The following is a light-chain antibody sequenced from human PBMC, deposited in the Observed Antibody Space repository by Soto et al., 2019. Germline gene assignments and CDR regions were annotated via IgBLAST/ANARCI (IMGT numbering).Light chain of an antibody. CDR1: QSVSSN. V-gene: IGKV3-15*01. CDR3: QQYNNWWWT. Sequence: EIVMTQSPATLSVSPGERATLSCRASQSVSSNLAWYQQKPGQAPRLLIYGASTRATGIPARFSGSGSGTEFTLTISSLQSEDFAVYYCQQYNNWWWTFGQGTKVHIK. CDR2: GAS. J-gene: IGKJ1*01.